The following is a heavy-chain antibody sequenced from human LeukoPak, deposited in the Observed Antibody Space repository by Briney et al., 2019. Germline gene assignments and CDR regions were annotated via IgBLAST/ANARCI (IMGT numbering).Heavy chain of an antibody. D-gene: IGHD1-26*01. CDR3: ATYSGTYAIGH. CDR2: IYPSGTT. J-gene: IGHJ4*02. V-gene: IGHV4-59*03. CDR1: GVSKSSYD. Sequence: SETLSLTCTVSGVSKSSYDWSWIRQPQGQGLEWIGYIYPSGTTYYNPSLRSRVTMSVDTSKNQFFLKLNSVTAADTAVYYCATYSGTYAIGHWGQGILVTVSS.